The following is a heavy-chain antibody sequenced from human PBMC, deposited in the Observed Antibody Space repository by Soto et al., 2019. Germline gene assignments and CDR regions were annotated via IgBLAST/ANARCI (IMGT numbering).Heavy chain of an antibody. D-gene: IGHD3-3*01. V-gene: IGHV1-18*04. J-gene: IGHJ3*02. CDR2: ISAYNGNT. Sequence: SVKVSCKASGYTFTSYGISWVRQAPGQGLEWMGWISAYNGNTNYAQKLQGRVTMTTDTSTSTAYMELRSLRSDDTAVYSCEIAEYGVALEIWGQGRMVTVSS. CDR1: GYTFTSYG. CDR3: EIAEYGVALEI.